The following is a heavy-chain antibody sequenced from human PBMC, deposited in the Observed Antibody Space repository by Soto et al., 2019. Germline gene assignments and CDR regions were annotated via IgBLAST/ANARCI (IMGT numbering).Heavy chain of an antibody. Sequence: ASVKVSCKASGCTFTSYGISWVRQAPGQGLEWMGWISAYNGNTNYAQKLQGRVTMTTDTSTSTAYMELRSLRSDDTAVYYCAREQWLVQYDYYYGMDVWGQGTTVTVSS. CDR1: GCTFTSYG. CDR2: ISAYNGNT. V-gene: IGHV1-18*01. D-gene: IGHD6-19*01. CDR3: AREQWLVQYDYYYGMDV. J-gene: IGHJ6*02.